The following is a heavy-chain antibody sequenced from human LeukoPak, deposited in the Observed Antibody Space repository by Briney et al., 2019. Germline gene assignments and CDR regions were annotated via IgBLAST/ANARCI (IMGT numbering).Heavy chain of an antibody. D-gene: IGHD6-13*01. CDR2: FNPNSGGT. J-gene: IGHJ3*02. CDR1: GYTFTGYY. Sequence: GASVKVSCKASGYTFTGYYMHWVRQAPGQGLEWMGWFNPNSGGTNYAQKFQGWVTMTRDTSISTAYMELSRLRSDDTAVYYCARVGYSSSWYGNAFDIWGQGTMVTVSS. CDR3: ARVGYSSSWYGNAFDI. V-gene: IGHV1-2*04.